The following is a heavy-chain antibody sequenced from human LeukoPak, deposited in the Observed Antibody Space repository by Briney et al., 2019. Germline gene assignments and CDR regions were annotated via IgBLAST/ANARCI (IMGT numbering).Heavy chain of an antibody. V-gene: IGHV1-3*01. CDR3: ARGRYYDILTGCYSYYYGMDV. CDR2: INAGNGNT. Sequence: ASVKVSCKASGYTFTNYAVHWVRQAPGQRLEWMGWINAGNGNTKCSQKFQGRVTITRDTSASTAYLELSSLTSEDTAVYYCARGRYYDILTGCYSYYYGMDVWGQGTTVTVSS. J-gene: IGHJ6*02. CDR1: GYTFTNYA. D-gene: IGHD3-9*01.